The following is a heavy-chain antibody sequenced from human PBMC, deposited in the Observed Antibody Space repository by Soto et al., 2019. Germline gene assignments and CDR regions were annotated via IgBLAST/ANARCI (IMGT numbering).Heavy chain of an antibody. V-gene: IGHV3-21*01. CDR2: ISSTTNYI. CDR1: GFTFSRYS. CDR3: ARESEDLTSNFDY. J-gene: IGHJ4*03. Sequence: PGGSLRLSCAASGFTFSRYSMNWVRQAPGKGLEWVSSISSTTNYIYYADSMKGRFTVSRDNAKNSVYLDMNSLSAEDTAVYYCARESEDLTSNFDYWGQGTTVTVSS.